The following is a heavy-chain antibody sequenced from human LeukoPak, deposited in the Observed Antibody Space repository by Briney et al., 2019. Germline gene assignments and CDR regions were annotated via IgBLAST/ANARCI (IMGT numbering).Heavy chain of an antibody. CDR2: ISGSGVST. Sequence: GGSLRLSCAASGFTFSNYAMSWVRQAPGKGLEWVSAISGSGVSTYYAASVKGRFTISRDNSKNTLYLQMNSLSAEDTAVYYCAKRDSNFPYCYYYGLDVWGQGTTVTVSS. V-gene: IGHV3-23*01. CDR1: GFTFSNYA. D-gene: IGHD6-13*01. CDR3: AKRDSNFPYCYYYGLDV. J-gene: IGHJ6*02.